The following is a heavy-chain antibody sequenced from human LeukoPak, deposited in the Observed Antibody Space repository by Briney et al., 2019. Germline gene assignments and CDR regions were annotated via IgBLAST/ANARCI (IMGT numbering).Heavy chain of an antibody. CDR2: MNPNSGNT. CDR1: GYTFTSYD. V-gene: IGHV1-8*01. CDR3: ARRQDYGDYVTSDY. Sequence: ASVKVSCKASGYTFTSYDINWVRQATGQGLEWMGWMNPNSGNTGYAQKFQGRVTMTRNTSISTAYMELSSLRSEDTAVYYCARRQDYGDYVTSDYWGQGTLVTVSS. D-gene: IGHD4-17*01. J-gene: IGHJ4*02.